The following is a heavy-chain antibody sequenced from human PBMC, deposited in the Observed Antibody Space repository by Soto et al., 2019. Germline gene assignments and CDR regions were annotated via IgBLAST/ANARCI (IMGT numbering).Heavy chain of an antibody. D-gene: IGHD5-12*01. CDR3: ARRVATILAGPFAFDI. J-gene: IGHJ3*02. Sequence: QVQLVQSGAEVKKPGASVKVSCKASGYTFTSYGISWVRQAPGQGLEWMGWISAYNGNTNYAQKLQGRVTMTTDTSTSTAYMELGSLRSDDTAVYYCARRVATILAGPFAFDILGQGTMVTVSS. CDR1: GYTFTSYG. V-gene: IGHV1-18*01. CDR2: ISAYNGNT.